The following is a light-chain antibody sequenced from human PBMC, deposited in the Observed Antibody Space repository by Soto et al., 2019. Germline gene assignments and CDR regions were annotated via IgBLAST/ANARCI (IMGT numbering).Light chain of an antibody. V-gene: IGLV1-40*01. J-gene: IGLJ2*01. CDR1: SSNIGAGYD. CDR3: QSYDSSLSLVV. CDR2: GNS. Sequence: SVLTQPPSVSGAPGQRVTISCTGSSSNIGAGYDVHWYQQLPGTAPKLLIYGNSNRPSGVPDRFSGSKSGTSASLAITGLQAEDEADYYCQSYDSSLSLVVFGGGTKLTVL.